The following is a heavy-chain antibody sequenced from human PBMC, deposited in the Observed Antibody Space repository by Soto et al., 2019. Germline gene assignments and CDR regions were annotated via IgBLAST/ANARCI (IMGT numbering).Heavy chain of an antibody. CDR1: GFPFQHYA. CDR2: IRWNGDDM. J-gene: IGHJ4*02. Sequence: EVQLVESGGGLVQPGRSLRLSCAASGFPFQHYAMHWVRRSPGKGLEWVAGIRWNGDDMGYADAVRGRFTISRDNAKNSLYLQMSSVRAEDTGVYYCAKDGGYCSGGNCYFDSWGQGTLVTVSS. D-gene: IGHD2-15*01. V-gene: IGHV3-9*01. CDR3: AKDGGYCSGGNCYFDS.